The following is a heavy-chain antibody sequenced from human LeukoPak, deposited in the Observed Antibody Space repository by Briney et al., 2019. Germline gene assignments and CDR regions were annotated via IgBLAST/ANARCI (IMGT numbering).Heavy chain of an antibody. J-gene: IGHJ4*02. CDR2: INPSGGST. CDR3: ATRYSSDRTTPFDY. D-gene: IGHD6-19*01. CDR1: GYTFTSYY. V-gene: IGHV1-46*01. Sequence: ASVKVSCKASGYTFTSYYMHWVRQAPGQGLEWMGIINPSGGSTSYAQKFQGRVTMTEDTSTDTVYMKLSSLRSEDTAIYYCATRYSSDRTTPFDYWGQGTLVTVSS.